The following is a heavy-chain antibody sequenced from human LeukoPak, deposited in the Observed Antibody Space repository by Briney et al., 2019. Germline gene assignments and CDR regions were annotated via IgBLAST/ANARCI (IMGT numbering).Heavy chain of an antibody. D-gene: IGHD3-22*01. CDR3: AKDGYNDSGYYAYYFDY. Sequence: GGSLTLSCAASGITFSSYSMSWVRQAPGKGLEWVSTISSSSSYISYTDSVKGRFTISRDNSKSTLYLQMNSLRAEDTAVFYCAKDGYNDSGYYAYYFDYWGQGTLVTVSS. CDR2: ISSSSSYI. V-gene: IGHV3-21*01. CDR1: GITFSSYS. J-gene: IGHJ4*02.